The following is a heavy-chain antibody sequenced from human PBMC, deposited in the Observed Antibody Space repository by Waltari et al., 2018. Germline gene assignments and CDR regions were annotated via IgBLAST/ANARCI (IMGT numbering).Heavy chain of an antibody. Sequence: HLQESGPGLVKPSQTLSLICTVSRGSITRGSYHWSWLRQPAGKGLEGIGRVYISGTTAYNPSLASRVTMSIDTSNNQFSLKLSSVTAADTAMYYCARVSYANYFDYWGQGALVTVSS. CDR2: VYISGTT. J-gene: IGHJ4*02. V-gene: IGHV4-61*02. CDR3: ARVSYANYFDY. D-gene: IGHD3-16*01. CDR1: RGSITRGSYH.